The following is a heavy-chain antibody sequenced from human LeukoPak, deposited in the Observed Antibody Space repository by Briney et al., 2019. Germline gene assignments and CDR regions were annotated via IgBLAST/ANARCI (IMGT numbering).Heavy chain of an antibody. CDR2: ISSSGSTI. V-gene: IGHV3-48*03. J-gene: IGHJ4*02. CDR1: GFTFSSYE. Sequence: GGSLRLSCAASGFTFSSYEMNWVRQAPGKGLEWVSYISSSGSTIYYADSVKGRFTISRDNSKNTLYLQMNSLRAEDTAVYYCAKPNIVVVVAAFDYWGQGTLVTVSS. D-gene: IGHD2-15*01. CDR3: AKPNIVVVVAAFDY.